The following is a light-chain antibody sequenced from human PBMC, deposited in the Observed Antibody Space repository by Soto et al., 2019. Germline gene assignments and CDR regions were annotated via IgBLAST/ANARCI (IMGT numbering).Light chain of an antibody. Sequence: DIVMTQSPLSLPVTPGEPASISCRSSQSLLHSNGYNYLDWYLQKPGQSPQLLIYLGSNRASGAPDRFSGSGSGTDFTLKISRVEAEDVGVYYCVQALQTPITFGQETRLEIK. J-gene: IGKJ5*01. CDR1: QSLLHSNGYNY. V-gene: IGKV2-28*01. CDR2: LGS. CDR3: VQALQTPIT.